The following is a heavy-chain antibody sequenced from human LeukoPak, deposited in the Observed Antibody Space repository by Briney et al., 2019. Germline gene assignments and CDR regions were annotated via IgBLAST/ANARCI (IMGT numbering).Heavy chain of an antibody. J-gene: IGHJ5*02. D-gene: IGHD6-13*01. CDR3: ANGVPIIAAAGTGWFDP. CDR2: INHSGST. V-gene: IGHV4-34*01. CDR1: GGSFSGYY. Sequence: SETLSLTCAVYGGSFSGYYWSWIRQPPGKGLEWIGEINHSGSTNYNPSLKSRVTISVDTSKNQFSLKLSSVTAADTAVYYCANGVPIIAAAGTGWFDPWGQGTLVTVSS.